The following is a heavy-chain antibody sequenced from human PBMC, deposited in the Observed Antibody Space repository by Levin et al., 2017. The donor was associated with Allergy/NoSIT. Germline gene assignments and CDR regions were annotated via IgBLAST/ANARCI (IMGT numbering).Heavy chain of an antibody. D-gene: IGHD3-22*01. CDR2: ISAYNGNT. CDR3: ARDSYDSSGYYYFDY. CDR1: GYTFTSYG. V-gene: IGHV1-18*01. J-gene: IGHJ4*02. Sequence: GESLKISCKASGYTFTSYGISWVRQAPGQGLEWMGWISAYNGNTNYAQKLQGRVTMTTDTSTSTAYMELRSLRSDDTAVYYCARDSYDSSGYYYFDYWGQGTLVTVSS.